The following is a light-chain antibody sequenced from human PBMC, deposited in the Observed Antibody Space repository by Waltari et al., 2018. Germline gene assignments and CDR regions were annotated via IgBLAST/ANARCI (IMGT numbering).Light chain of an antibody. V-gene: IGLV2-23*02. CDR1: SSDVGSYNF. Sequence: QSALTQPASVSGSPGQSITISCTGTSSDVGSYNFVTWYQQHPGKAPKLMIDEATKRPSGVSNRFSGSKSGNTASLTISGLQAEDEADYYCCSYTTSNTFVFGGGTKLTVL. J-gene: IGLJ2*01. CDR3: CSYTTSNTFV. CDR2: EAT.